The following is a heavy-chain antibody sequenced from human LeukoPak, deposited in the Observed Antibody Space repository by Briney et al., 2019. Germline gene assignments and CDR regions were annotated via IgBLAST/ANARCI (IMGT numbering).Heavy chain of an antibody. J-gene: IGHJ6*02. V-gene: IGHV4-30-2*01. D-gene: IGHD4-17*01. Sequence: SQTLSLTCAVSGGSISSGGYSWSWIRQPPGKGLEWIGCIYHSGSTYYNPSLKSRVTISVDRSKNQFSLNLSSVTAADTAVYYCARADGDYGTDVWGQGTTVTVSS. CDR1: GGSISSGGYS. CDR2: IYHSGST. CDR3: ARADGDYGTDV.